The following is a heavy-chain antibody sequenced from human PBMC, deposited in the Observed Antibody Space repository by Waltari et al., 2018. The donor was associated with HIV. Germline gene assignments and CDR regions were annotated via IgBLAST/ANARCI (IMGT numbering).Heavy chain of an antibody. CDR3: ARTMRLAGYYNGMDV. CDR1: GDTFSKYA. CDR2: IIPMFATT. V-gene: IGHV1-69*01. D-gene: IGHD3-22*01. J-gene: IGHJ6*02. Sequence: QVQLVQSGAEVRTPGSSVKVSCKTSGDTFSKYASPWVRQAPGQGLEWMGGIIPMFATTHYAQHFQDRVTISADETTGTAYMELSRLRSQDTAVYYCARTMRLAGYYNGMDVWGQGTTVTVS.